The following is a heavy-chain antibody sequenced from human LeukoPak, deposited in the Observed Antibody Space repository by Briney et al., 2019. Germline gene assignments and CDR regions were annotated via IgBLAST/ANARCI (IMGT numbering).Heavy chain of an antibody. D-gene: IGHD6-13*01. Sequence: GRSLRLSCAASGFTFSSYGMHWVRQAPGKGLEWVAVIWYDGSNKYYADSVKGRFTISRDNSKNTLYLQMNSLTAEDTAVYYCAKVAALSYYMDVWGKGTTVTVSS. CDR1: GFTFSSYG. CDR2: IWYDGSNK. V-gene: IGHV3-33*06. CDR3: AKVAALSYYMDV. J-gene: IGHJ6*03.